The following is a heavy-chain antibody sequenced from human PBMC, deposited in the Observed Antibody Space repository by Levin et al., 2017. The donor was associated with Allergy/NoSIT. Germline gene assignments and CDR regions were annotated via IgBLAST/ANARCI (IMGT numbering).Heavy chain of an antibody. J-gene: IGHJ6*03. D-gene: IGHD3-10*01. V-gene: IGHV3-72*01. CDR2: SRDKGRSFTT. Sequence: PGESLKISCAASGFTSSDHYMDWVRQPPGKGLEWVARSRDKGRSFTTEYAASVKGRFTIPRDDSKNALYLQMNGRKNEDTAVYYCVRALLVRGFSDLDSMDDWGRGTAVTVSS. CDR1: GFTSSDHY. CDR3: VRALLVRGFSDLDSMDD.